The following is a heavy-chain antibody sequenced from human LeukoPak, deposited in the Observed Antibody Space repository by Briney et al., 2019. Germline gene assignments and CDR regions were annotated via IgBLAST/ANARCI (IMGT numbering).Heavy chain of an antibody. CDR1: GGTFSSYA. Sequence: SVKVSCKAPGGTFSSYAISWVRQAPGQGLEWMGRIIPILGIANYAQKFQGRVTITADKSTSTAYMELSSLRSEDTAVYYCWYYYDSSGPLDVWGQGTTVTVSS. J-gene: IGHJ6*02. CDR2: IIPILGIA. CDR3: WYYYDSSGPLDV. D-gene: IGHD3-22*01. V-gene: IGHV1-69*04.